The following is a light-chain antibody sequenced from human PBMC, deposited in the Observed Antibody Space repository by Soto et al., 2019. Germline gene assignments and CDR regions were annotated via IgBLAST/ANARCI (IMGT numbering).Light chain of an antibody. Sequence: ALPMTPSPSPPSASVGDRVTIPCRASQDISDDVGWYQQTPGKAPKLLISGASRLQSGVPSRFSGSGSGAAFTLTITSLRPEDSATYYCLQNHNYPRTFGQGTKVDIK. CDR2: GAS. J-gene: IGKJ1*01. CDR3: LQNHNYPRT. CDR1: QDISDD. V-gene: IGKV1-6*01.